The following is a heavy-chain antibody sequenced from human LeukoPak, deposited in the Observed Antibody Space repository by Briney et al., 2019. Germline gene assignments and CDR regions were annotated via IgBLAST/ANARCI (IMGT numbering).Heavy chain of an antibody. CDR3: ARGSDYGDYGYFDL. CDR1: GFTVSSNY. V-gene: IGHV3-53*01. Sequence: GGSLRLSCAASGFTVSSNYMSWVRQARGKGLEWVSVIYSGGSTYYADSVKGRFTISRDNSKNTLYLQMNSLRAEDTAVYYCARGSDYGDYGYFDLWGRGTLVTVSS. CDR2: IYSGGST. J-gene: IGHJ2*01. D-gene: IGHD4-17*01.